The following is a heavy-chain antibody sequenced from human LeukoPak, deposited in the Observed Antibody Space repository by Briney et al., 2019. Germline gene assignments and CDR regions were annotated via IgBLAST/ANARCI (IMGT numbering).Heavy chain of an antibody. J-gene: IGHJ6*03. CDR3: ARDPLSGYYSYYYYMDV. CDR2: ISAYNGNT. V-gene: IGHV1-18*01. D-gene: IGHD3-22*01. CDR1: GYTFTSYG. Sequence: EASVKVSCKASGYTFTSYGISWERQAPGQGLEWMGWISAYNGNTNYAQKLQGRVTMTTDTSTSTAYMELRSLRSDDTAVYYCARDPLSGYYSYYYYMDVWGKGTTVTVSS.